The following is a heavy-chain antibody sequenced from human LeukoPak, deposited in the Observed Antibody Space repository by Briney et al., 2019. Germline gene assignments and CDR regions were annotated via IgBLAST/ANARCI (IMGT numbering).Heavy chain of an antibody. J-gene: IGHJ5*02. CDR2: ISSSGSTI. D-gene: IGHD3-16*01. V-gene: IGHV3-11*04. CDR1: GFTFSDYY. CDR3: ARLLGESTIYDL. Sequence: PGGSLRLSCAASGFTFSDYYMSWIRQAPGKGLEWVSYISSSGSTIYYADSVKGRFTISRDNAKNSLYLQMNSLRDEDTAMYYCARLLGESTIYDLWGQGTLVTVSS.